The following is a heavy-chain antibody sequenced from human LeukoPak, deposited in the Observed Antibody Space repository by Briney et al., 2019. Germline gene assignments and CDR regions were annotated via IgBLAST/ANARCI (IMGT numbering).Heavy chain of an antibody. CDR1: GFTLSGYA. CDR3: AKALRTGTPPFDY. CDR2: ISYDGSQK. J-gene: IGHJ4*02. V-gene: IGHV3-30-3*01. Sequence: GMSLRLSCAASGFTLSGYAMHWVRQDPGKGLEWVTIISYDGSQKYYADSVKGRFTISRDNSEDTLFLQMNSLRAEDTAVYYCAKALRTGTPPFDYWGQGTLVTVSS. D-gene: IGHD1-1*01.